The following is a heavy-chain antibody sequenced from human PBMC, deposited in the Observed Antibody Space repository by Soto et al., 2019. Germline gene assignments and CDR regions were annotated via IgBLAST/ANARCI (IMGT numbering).Heavy chain of an antibody. CDR3: AKDYLLDV. CDR1: GFTFSSYA. Sequence: GGSLRLSCAASGFTFSSYAMSWVRQAPGKCLEWVSSTSGRGGSTYYADSLKGRFTISRDNYKKTLYLQMNSLRAEDTAVYYCAKDYLLDVWGQGTTVTVSS. D-gene: IGHD3-16*02. V-gene: IGHV3-23*01. CDR2: TSGRGGST. J-gene: IGHJ6*02.